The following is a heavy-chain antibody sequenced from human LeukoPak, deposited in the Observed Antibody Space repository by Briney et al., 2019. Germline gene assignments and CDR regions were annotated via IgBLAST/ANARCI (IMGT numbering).Heavy chain of an antibody. Sequence: GRSLRLSCAASGFTFDDYAMHWVRQAPGKGLEWVSGISWNSGSIDSADSVKGRFTISRDNARNSLYLQMNSLRDEDTALYYCAKGVRGYSYAIDYWGQGTLVTVSS. CDR2: ISWNSGSI. CDR1: GFTFDDYA. J-gene: IGHJ4*02. CDR3: AKGVRGYSYAIDY. D-gene: IGHD5-12*01. V-gene: IGHV3-9*01.